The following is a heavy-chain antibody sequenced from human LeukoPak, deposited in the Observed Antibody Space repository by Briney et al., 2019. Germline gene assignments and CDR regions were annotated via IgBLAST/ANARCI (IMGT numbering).Heavy chain of an antibody. V-gene: IGHV3-48*03. CDR3: ARDLSKKQYGDSSRDY. D-gene: IGHD4-17*01. J-gene: IGHJ4*02. CDR2: IRSGGTTM. Sequence: PGGSLRLSCAASGFSFSSYEMNWVRQAPGQGLEWISSIRSGGTTMFYADSVRGRFTISRDNAKNSLYLQMNSLRAEDTAVYYCARDLSKKQYGDSSRDYWGQGTLVTVSS. CDR1: GFSFSSYE.